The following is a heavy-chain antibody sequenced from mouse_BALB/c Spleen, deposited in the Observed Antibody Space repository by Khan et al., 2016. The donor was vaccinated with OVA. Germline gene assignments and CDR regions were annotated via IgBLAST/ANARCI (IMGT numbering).Heavy chain of an antibody. CDR3: ASGKLLLRYADYFDY. J-gene: IGHJ2*01. Sequence: EVQLQQSGPGLLKPSQSLSLTCTVTGYSITSDYAWNWIRQFQGNKLEWMAYIGHSGSTTYNPSFRRRISITRDTSKNQFVLKFTSWTTEDTASYYCASGKLLLRYADYFDYWGQGTTLTVSS. D-gene: IGHD1-1*01. CDR2: IGHSGST. CDR1: GYSITSDYA. V-gene: IGHV3-2*02.